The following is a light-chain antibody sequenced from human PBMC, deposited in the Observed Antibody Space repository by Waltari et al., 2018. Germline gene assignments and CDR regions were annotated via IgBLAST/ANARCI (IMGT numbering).Light chain of an antibody. V-gene: IGLV2-14*04. CDR2: DVS. CDR3: SSYTSSSTLL. J-gene: IGLJ2*01. Sequence: WFQQHPAKAPNLIIYDVSKRPSGVSNRFSGSKSGNTASLTISGLQAEDEADYYCSSYTSSSTLLFGGGTKLTVL.